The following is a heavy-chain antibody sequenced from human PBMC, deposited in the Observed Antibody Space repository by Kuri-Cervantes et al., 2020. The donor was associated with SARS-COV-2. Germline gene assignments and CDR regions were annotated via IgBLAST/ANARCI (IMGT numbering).Heavy chain of an antibody. D-gene: IGHD3-22*01. CDR3: ARGGSGDWYYYDSSGSRYYMDV. J-gene: IGHJ6*03. Sequence: GGSLRLSCAASGFTFSSYAMHWVRQAPGKGLEWVAVIWYDGSNKYYADSVKGRFTISRDNSKNTLYLQMNSLRAEDTAVYYCARGGSGDWYYYDSSGSRYYMDVWGKGTTVTVSS. CDR2: IWYDGSNK. V-gene: IGHV3-30*04. CDR1: GFTFSSYA.